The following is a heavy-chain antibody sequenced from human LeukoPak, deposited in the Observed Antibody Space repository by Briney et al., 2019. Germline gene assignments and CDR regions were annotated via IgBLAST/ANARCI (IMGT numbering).Heavy chain of an antibody. Sequence: GGSLRLSCGASGITFSSYGMHWVRQAPGKGLEWVASISYDGSNKYYADSVKGRFTISRDNSKNTLFLQMNSLRAEDTAVYYCAKGGEVSSWYKRLKLYFDYWGQGTLVTVSS. J-gene: IGHJ4*02. CDR3: AKGGEVSSWYKRLKLYFDY. D-gene: IGHD6-13*01. CDR2: ISYDGSNK. CDR1: GITFSSYG. V-gene: IGHV3-30*18.